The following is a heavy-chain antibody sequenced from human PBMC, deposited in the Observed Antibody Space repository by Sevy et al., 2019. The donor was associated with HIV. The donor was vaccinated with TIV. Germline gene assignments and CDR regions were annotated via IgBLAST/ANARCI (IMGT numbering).Heavy chain of an antibody. CDR1: GFTFSDAW. CDR3: TTEGAD. Sequence: GGSLRLSCAASGFTFSDAWLSWVRQAPGKGLEGVGRVRSKGDGGTTDYTAPVKGRFTIAREDSKNVLYVQMNSLKIEDTGVYYCTTEGADWGQGTRVTVSS. V-gene: IGHV3-15*01. J-gene: IGHJ4*02. CDR2: VRSKGDGGTT.